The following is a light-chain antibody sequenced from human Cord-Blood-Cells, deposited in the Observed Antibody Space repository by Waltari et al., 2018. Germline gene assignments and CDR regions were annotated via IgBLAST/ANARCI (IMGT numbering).Light chain of an antibody. CDR2: AAS. J-gene: IGKJ3*01. Sequence: DIQMTHSPSSLSASVGDRVTITCRASQSISSYLNWYQQKPGKAPKLLIYAASSLQSGVPSRFSGSGSGTDFTLTNSSLQPEDFATYYCQQSYSTPLFTFGPGTKVDIK. CDR3: QQSYSTPLFT. V-gene: IGKV1-39*01. CDR1: QSISSY.